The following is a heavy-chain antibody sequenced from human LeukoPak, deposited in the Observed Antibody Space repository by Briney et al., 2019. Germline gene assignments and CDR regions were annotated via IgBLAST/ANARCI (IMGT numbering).Heavy chain of an antibody. CDR1: GFTFRSYT. V-gene: IGHV3-21*01. CDR2: ISTSSSYI. Sequence: GGSLRLSCAASGFTFRSYTMNWVRQAPGKGLEWVSSISTSSSYIYYADSVKGRFTISRDNAKSSLYLQMNSLRAEDTAVYYCASGYDPIDYWGQGTLVTVSS. CDR3: ASGYDPIDY. J-gene: IGHJ4*02. D-gene: IGHD5-12*01.